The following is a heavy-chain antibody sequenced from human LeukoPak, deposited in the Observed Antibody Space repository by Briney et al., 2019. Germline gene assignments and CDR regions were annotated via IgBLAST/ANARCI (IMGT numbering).Heavy chain of an antibody. V-gene: IGHV4-4*07. CDR1: GGSISSYY. Sequence: SETLSLTCTVSGGSISSYYWSWIRQPAGKGLEWIGRIYTSGSTNYNPSLKSRVTMSVDTSKNQFSLKLSSVTAADTAVYYCARSGCSGGSCPNYYYYGMDVWGQGTTVTVSS. J-gene: IGHJ6*02. CDR2: IYTSGST. D-gene: IGHD2-15*01. CDR3: ARSGCSGGSCPNYYYYGMDV.